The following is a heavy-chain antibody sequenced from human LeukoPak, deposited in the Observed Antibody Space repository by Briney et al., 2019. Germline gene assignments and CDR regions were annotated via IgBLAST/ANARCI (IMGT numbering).Heavy chain of an antibody. Sequence: GGSLRLSCAASGFIVNSYAMSWVRQAPGKGLAWVSLIYSDGVTQYADSVKGRFTISRDNSKNTLYLQMNSLRDEDTAVCFCARDRAEGKTWVEFDPWGQGTPVTVSS. CDR3: ARDRAEGKTWVEFDP. J-gene: IGHJ5*02. CDR1: GFIVNSYA. V-gene: IGHV3-66*02. CDR2: IYSDGVT.